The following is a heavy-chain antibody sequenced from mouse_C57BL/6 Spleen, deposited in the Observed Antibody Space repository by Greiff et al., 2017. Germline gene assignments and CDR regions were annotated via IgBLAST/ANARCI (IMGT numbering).Heavy chain of an antibody. Sequence: QVQLQQPGAELVKPGASVKMSCKASGYTFTSYWITWVKQRPGQGLEWIGDIYPGSGSTNYNEKFNSKATLTVDTSSSTAYMQLSSLTSEDSAVYYCARGDYYGSSYYAMDYWGQGTSVTVSS. J-gene: IGHJ4*01. V-gene: IGHV1-55*01. CDR1: GYTFTSYW. D-gene: IGHD1-1*01. CDR3: ARGDYYGSSYYAMDY. CDR2: IYPGSGST.